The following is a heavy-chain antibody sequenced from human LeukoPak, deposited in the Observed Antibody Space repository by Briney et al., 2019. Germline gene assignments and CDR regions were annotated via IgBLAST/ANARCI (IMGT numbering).Heavy chain of an antibody. D-gene: IGHD3-22*01. J-gene: IGHJ4*02. CDR2: ISGSGGST. Sequence: GGSLRLSCAASGFTFSSYAMSWVRQAPGKGLEGVSAISGSGGSTYYADSVKGRFTISRDNSKNTLYLQMNSLRAEDTAVYYCAKSATGYYDSSGYGSFDYWGQGTLVTVSS. CDR1: GFTFSSYA. CDR3: AKSATGYYDSSGYGSFDY. V-gene: IGHV3-23*01.